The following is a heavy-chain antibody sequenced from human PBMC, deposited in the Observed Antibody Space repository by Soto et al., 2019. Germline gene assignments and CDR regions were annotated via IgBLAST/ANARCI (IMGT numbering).Heavy chain of an antibody. V-gene: IGHV3-23*01. J-gene: IGHJ4*02. Sequence: EVQLLESGGGLVQPGGSLSLSVEASGFTFNNYAMTWARQAPGRGLEGVSAISGGGDTTSYADSVKGRFTVSRDGSKNTLYLQMSSLRAEDTALYYCAKGRGGSGSLTPRVDFWGQGTLVTVSS. CDR3: AKGRGGSGSLTPRVDF. D-gene: IGHD3-10*01. CDR1: GFTFNNYA. CDR2: ISGGGDTT.